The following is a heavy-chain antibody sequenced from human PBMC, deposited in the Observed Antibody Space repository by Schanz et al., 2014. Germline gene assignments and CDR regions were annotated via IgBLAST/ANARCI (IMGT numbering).Heavy chain of an antibody. Sequence: QVQLVQSGAEVKKPGASVKVSCKTSGYTFSSYGITWVRQAPGQGLEWMGWISPYNGNTNYAPKVQGRVTVTTDTSTSTVYMELRSRTSDDTAVYYCARGGYSSGWYDRDIAHFDYWGQGTLVTVSS. J-gene: IGHJ4*02. CDR2: ISPYNGNT. CDR3: ARGGYSSGWYDRDIAHFDY. V-gene: IGHV1-18*01. D-gene: IGHD6-19*01. CDR1: GYTFSSYG.